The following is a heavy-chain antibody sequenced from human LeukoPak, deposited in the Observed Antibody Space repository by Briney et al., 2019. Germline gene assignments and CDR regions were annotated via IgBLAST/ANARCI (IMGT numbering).Heavy chain of an antibody. CDR3: ARSWGWLQPYYFDY. J-gene: IGHJ4*02. CDR1: GGSFSGYY. V-gene: IGHV4-34*01. Sequence: SETLSLTCAVYGGSFSGYYWSWIRQPPGKGLEWIGEINHSGSINYNPSLKSRVTISVDTSKNQFSLKLSSVTAADTAVYYCARSWGWLQPYYFDYWGQGTLVTVSS. D-gene: IGHD5-24*01. CDR2: INHSGSI.